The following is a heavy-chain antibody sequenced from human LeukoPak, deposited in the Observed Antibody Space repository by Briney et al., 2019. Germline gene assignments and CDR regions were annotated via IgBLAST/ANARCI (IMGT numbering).Heavy chain of an antibody. CDR3: ATGGSSWYWFDP. CDR2: FDPEDGET. J-gene: IGHJ5*02. CDR1: GYTLTELS. D-gene: IGHD6-13*01. V-gene: IGHV1-24*01. Sequence: ASVKVSCKVFGYTLTELSMHWVRQAPGKGLEWMGGFDPEDGETIYAQKFQGRVTMTEDTSTDTAYMELSSLRSEDTAVYYCATGGSSWYWFDPWGQGTLVTVSS.